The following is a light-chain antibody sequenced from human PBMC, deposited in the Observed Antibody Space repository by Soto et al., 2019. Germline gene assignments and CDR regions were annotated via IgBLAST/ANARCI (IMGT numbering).Light chain of an antibody. CDR3: QSDDSSLSGYV. Sequence: QSVLTQPHSVSGAPGQRVTISCTGSSSNIGAGYDVHWYQQLPGTDPKLLIYGNSNRPSGVPDRVSGSKSGTSASLAIAGLQAEDEADDYCQSDDSSLSGYVFGTGTKRTVL. CDR1: SSNIGAGYD. CDR2: GNS. J-gene: IGLJ1*01. V-gene: IGLV1-40*01.